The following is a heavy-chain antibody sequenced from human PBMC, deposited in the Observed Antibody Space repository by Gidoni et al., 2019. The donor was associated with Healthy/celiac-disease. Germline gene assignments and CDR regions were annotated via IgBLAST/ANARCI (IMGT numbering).Heavy chain of an antibody. D-gene: IGHD2-21*02. CDR3: ARAASYCGGDCWGY. J-gene: IGHJ4*02. V-gene: IGHV3-53*01. CDR1: GFTVSSNY. Sequence: EVQLVESGGGLIQPGGSLRLSCAASGFTVSSNYMSWVRQAPGKGLEWVSVIYSGGSTYYADSVKGRFTISRDNSKNTLYLQMNSLRAEDTAVYYCARAASYCGGDCWGYWGQGTLVTVSS. CDR2: IYSGGST.